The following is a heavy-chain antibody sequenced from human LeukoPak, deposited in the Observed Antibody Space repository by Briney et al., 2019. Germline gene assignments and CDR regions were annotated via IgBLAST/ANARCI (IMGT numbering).Heavy chain of an antibody. D-gene: IGHD2-2*02. Sequence: SETLSLTCTISGGSISSYYWSWIRQPPGKGLEWIGYIYYSGSTNYNPSLKSRVTISVDTSKNQFSLKLSSVTAADTAVYYCARKVPAAIGKYNWFDPWGQGTLVTVSS. CDR3: ARKVPAAIGKYNWFDP. CDR1: GGSISSYY. J-gene: IGHJ5*02. V-gene: IGHV4-59*01. CDR2: IYYSGST.